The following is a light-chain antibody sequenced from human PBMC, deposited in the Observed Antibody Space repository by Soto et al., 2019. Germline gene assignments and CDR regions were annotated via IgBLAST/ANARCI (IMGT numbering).Light chain of an antibody. CDR2: TAS. V-gene: IGKV1-9*01. CDR3: QQLYTYPLT. CDR1: QGVNSY. Sequence: DIQLTQSPSFLSASVGDRVTVTCRASQGVNSYLAWYQQKPGKAPQLLIYTASTLQSGVPSRFSGSGSGTEFTLTIPSLQPEDFAAYDCQQLYTYPLTFGGGTKVEIK. J-gene: IGKJ4*01.